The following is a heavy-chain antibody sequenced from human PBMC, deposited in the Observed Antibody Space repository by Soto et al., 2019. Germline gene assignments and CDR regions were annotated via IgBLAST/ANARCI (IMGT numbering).Heavy chain of an antibody. Sequence: QVQLVQSGAEVKKPGSSVKVSCKASGGTFSSYAISWVRQAPGQGLEWMGGIIPIFGTANYAQKFQGRVTITADESTSTAYMELSSLRSGDTAVYYCASPPPKAVACTVVVNGIDAFCIWGQGTMVTVSS. CDR1: GGTFSSYA. V-gene: IGHV1-69*01. CDR3: ASPPPKAVACTVVVNGIDAFCI. D-gene: IGHD6-19*01. J-gene: IGHJ3*02. CDR2: IIPIFGTA.